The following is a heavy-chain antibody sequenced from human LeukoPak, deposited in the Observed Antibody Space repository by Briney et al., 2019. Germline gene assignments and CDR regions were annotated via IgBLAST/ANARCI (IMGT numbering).Heavy chain of an antibody. V-gene: IGHV1-18*01. CDR3: ARGRTYEAFDT. CDR2: VNGYNGNT. D-gene: IGHD3-3*01. CDR1: GCSFTRYC. J-gene: IGHJ3*02. Sequence: ASVKVSRKPSGCSFTRYCISWVGQAPGQGLEWMGWVNGYNGNTDYAQKFQGRVTVTTDTSSSTVYMELRSLRSDDTAVYYCARGRTYEAFDTWGQGTMVTVSS.